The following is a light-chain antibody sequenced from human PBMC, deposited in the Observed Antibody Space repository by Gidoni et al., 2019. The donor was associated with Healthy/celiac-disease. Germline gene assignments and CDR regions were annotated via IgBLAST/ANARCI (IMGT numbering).Light chain of an antibody. J-gene: IGKJ4*01. Sequence: AIRMTQSPSSCSASTGDRVTITCRASQGISSYLAWYQRKPGKAPKLLIYAASTLQSGVPSRFSGSGSGTDFTLTISCLQSEDFATYYCQQYYSYPPTFGGGTKVEIK. CDR3: QQYYSYPPT. CDR2: AAS. CDR1: QGISSY. V-gene: IGKV1-8*01.